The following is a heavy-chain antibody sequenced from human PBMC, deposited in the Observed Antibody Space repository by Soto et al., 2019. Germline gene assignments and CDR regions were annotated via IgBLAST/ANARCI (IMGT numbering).Heavy chain of an antibody. D-gene: IGHD3-3*01. V-gene: IGHV4-59*01. CDR1: GGSISSYY. CDR2: IYYSGST. J-gene: IGHJ6*02. CDR3: ARGAYDFWSPLDV. Sequence: TLSLTCTVSGGSISSYYWSWIRQPPGKGLEWIGYIYYSGSTNYNPSLKSRVTISVDTSKNQFSLKLSSVTAADTAVYYCARGAYDFWSPLDVWGQGTTVTVSS.